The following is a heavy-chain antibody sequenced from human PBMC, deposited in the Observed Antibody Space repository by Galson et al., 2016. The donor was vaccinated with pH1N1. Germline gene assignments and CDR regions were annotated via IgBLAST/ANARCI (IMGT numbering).Heavy chain of an antibody. CDR1: GVTFSTFA. CDR2: IIPILGMT. D-gene: IGHD5-12*01. J-gene: IGHJ4*02. Sequence: SVKVSCKASGVTFSTFAITWVRQAPGQGLEWMGMIIPILGMTNYAQRFHGRVTITADTSTYTAYMELSSLRSDDTAMYYCARDRHYGDDRAFDHWGRGTLVTVSS. CDR3: ARDRHYGDDRAFDH. V-gene: IGHV1-69*04.